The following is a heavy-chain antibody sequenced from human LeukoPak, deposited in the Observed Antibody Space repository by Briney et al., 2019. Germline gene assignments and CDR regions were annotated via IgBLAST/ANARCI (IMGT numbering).Heavy chain of an antibody. D-gene: IGHD5-18*01. V-gene: IGHV4-34*01. CDR1: GRSFSGYY. CDR3: ARRMARNLARGPQRGYSYGYVGSGEGY. J-gene: IGHJ4*02. CDR2: INHSGST. Sequence: PSETLSLTCAVYGRSFSGYYWSWIRQPPGKGLEWIGEINHSGSTNYNPSLKSRVTISVDTSKNQFSLKLSSVTAADTAVYYCARRMARNLARGPQRGYSYGYVGSGEGYWGQGTLVTVSS.